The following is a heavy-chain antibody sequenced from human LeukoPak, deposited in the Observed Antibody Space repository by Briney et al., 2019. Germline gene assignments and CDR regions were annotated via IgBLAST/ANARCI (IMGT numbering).Heavy chain of an antibody. CDR1: GGSISSSSYS. J-gene: IGHJ4*02. D-gene: IGHD5-12*01. CDR2: VSHSGSI. CDR3: WAIVTTIKLDF. V-gene: IGHV4-39*01. Sequence: SETLSLTCTVSGGSISSSSYSWGWIRQPPGKGLEWTGSVSHSGSINYDPSLKNRVTISVDTSKNQFSLKLSSVTAADTAVYYCWAIVTTIKLDFWGQGTLVTVSS.